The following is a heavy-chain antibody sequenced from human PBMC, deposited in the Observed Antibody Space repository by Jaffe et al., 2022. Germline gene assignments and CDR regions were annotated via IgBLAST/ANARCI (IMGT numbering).Heavy chain of an antibody. CDR1: GYSFTSYW. D-gene: IGHD3-10*01. CDR2: IYPGDSDT. CDR3: VRHVPDRSGSYYPGDYYYYMDV. J-gene: IGHJ6*03. V-gene: IGHV5-51*01. Sequence: EVQLVQSGAEVKKPGESLKISCKGSGYSFTSYWIGWVRQMPGKGLEWMGIIYPGDSDTRYSPSFQGQVTISADKSISTAYLQWSSLKASDTAMYYCVRHVPDRSGSYYPGDYYYYMDVWGKGTTVTVSS.